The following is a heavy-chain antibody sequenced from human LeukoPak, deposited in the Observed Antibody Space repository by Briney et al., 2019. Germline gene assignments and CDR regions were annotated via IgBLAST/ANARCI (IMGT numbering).Heavy chain of an antibody. Sequence: AASVKVSCKASGGTFSSYAISWVRQAPGQGLEWMGGIIPIFGTANYVQKFQGRVTITTDESTSTAYMELSSLRSEDTAVYYCARDPMIGRNPLNWFDPWGQGTLVTVSS. D-gene: IGHD3-22*01. V-gene: IGHV1-69*05. CDR1: GGTFSSYA. J-gene: IGHJ5*02. CDR3: ARDPMIGRNPLNWFDP. CDR2: IIPIFGTA.